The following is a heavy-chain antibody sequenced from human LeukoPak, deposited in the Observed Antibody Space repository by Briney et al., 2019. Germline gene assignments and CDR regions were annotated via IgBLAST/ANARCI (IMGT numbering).Heavy chain of an antibody. J-gene: IGHJ4*02. CDR3: AKDGFDYYDSSGYYYFNY. CDR2: ISGGGVAI. CDR1: GFTVSSNY. V-gene: IGHV3-23*01. Sequence: GGSLRLSCAASGFTVSSNYMSWVRQAPGKGLQWVSAISGGGVAIYYADSVKGRFTISRDNSKNTLYLQMNSLRAEDTAVYYCAKDGFDYYDSSGYYYFNYWGQGTLVTVSS. D-gene: IGHD3-22*01.